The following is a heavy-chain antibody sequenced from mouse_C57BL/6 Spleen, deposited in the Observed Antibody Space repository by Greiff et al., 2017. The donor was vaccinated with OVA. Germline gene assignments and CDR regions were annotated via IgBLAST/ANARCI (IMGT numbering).Heavy chain of an antibody. CDR2: IDPETGGT. D-gene: IGHD1-3*01. CDR1: GYTFTDYE. J-gene: IGHJ3*01. V-gene: IGHV1-15*01. CDR3: TRKTRFAY. Sequence: VQLQQSGAELVRPGASVTLSCKASGYTFTDYEMHWVKQTPVHGLEWIGAIDPETGGTAYNQKFKGKAILTADKSSSTAYMELRSLTSEDSAVYYCTRKTRFAYWGQGTLVTVSA.